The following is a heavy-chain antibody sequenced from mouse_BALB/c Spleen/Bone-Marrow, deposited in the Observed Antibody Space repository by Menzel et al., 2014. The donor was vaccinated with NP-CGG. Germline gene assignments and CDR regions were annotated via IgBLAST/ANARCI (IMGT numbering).Heavy chain of an antibody. CDR2: INPGSGGT. V-gene: IGHV1-54*01. Sequence: VQLHQSGAELVRPGTSVKVSCKASGYAFTNYLIEWVKQRPGQGLEWIGVINPGSGGTNYNEKFKGKATLTADKSSSTAYMQLNSLTSDDSAVYFYARHYFDYWGQGTTLTVSS. J-gene: IGHJ2*01. CDR3: ARHYFDY. CDR1: GYAFTNYL.